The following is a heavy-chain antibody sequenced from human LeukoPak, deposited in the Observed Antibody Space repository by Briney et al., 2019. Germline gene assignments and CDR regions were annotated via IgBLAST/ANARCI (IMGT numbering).Heavy chain of an antibody. Sequence: PGGSLRLSCAASGFTFSSYDMHWVRQATGKGLEWVSAIGTAGDTYYPGSVKGRFTISRENAKNSLYLQMNSLRAEDTAVYYCAKDPQGRVVRGVIIPADDYWGQGTLVTVSS. D-gene: IGHD3-10*01. V-gene: IGHV3-13*01. CDR2: IGTAGDT. CDR1: GFTFSSYD. J-gene: IGHJ4*02. CDR3: AKDPQGRVVRGVIIPADDY.